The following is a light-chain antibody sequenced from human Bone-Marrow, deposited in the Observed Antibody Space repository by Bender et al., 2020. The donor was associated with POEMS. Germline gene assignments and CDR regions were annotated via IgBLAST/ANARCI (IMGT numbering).Light chain of an antibody. V-gene: IGLV1-44*01. J-gene: IGLJ3*02. Sequence: QSVLTQPPSASGTPGQRVTISCSGGSSNIGAHAVNWYQHLPGTAPKLLSYSSHRRPSEVPDRFSGSRSGTSASLAISGLQSESEADYYCAICDDSHNGWVFSRETKMTVL. CDR1: SSNIGAHA. CDR3: AICDDSHNGWV. CDR2: SSH.